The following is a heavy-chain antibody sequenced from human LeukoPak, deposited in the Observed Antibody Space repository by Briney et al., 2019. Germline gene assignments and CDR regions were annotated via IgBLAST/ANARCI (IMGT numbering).Heavy chain of an antibody. CDR3: AKERSTTTWYDH. V-gene: IGHV3-30*04. Sequence: GGSLRLSCVVSGFAFSSHAMHWVRQAPGKGPEWVAVVSYDGSKKFYGDSVKGRFTISRDNSKNTVYLQMNSLRAEDTALYYCAKERSTTTWYDHWGQGILVTVSS. CDR2: VSYDGSKK. D-gene: IGHD2-2*01. J-gene: IGHJ4*02. CDR1: GFAFSSHA.